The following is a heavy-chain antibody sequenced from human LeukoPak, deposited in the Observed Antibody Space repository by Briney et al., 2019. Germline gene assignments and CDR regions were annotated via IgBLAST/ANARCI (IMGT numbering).Heavy chain of an antibody. D-gene: IGHD3-22*01. V-gene: IGHV3-23*01. CDR2: ISGSGGST. J-gene: IGHJ5*02. CDR3: AKQEKWFPPEWFDP. CDR1: GFTFSNYA. Sequence: GGSLRLSCAASGFTFSNYAMTWVRQAPGKGLEWVSAISGSGGSTYYADSVKGRFTISRDNSKNTLYLQMNSLRAEDTAVYYCAKQEKWFPPEWFDPWGQGTLVTVSS.